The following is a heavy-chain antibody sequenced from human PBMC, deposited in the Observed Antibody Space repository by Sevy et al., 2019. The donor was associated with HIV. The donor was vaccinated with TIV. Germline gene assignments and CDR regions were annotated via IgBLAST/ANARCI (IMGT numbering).Heavy chain of an antibody. CDR2: IKQDGSEK. D-gene: IGHD2-15*01. J-gene: IGHJ3*02. Sequence: GGSLRLSCAASGFTFSSYWMSWVRQAPGKGLEWVANIKQDGSEKYYVDSVKGRFTISRDNAKNSLYLQMNSLRAEDTAVYYCARDWRGSCYRGFPGGNAFDIWGQGTMVTVSS. CDR1: GFTFSSYW. CDR3: ARDWRGSCYRGFPGGNAFDI. V-gene: IGHV3-7*01.